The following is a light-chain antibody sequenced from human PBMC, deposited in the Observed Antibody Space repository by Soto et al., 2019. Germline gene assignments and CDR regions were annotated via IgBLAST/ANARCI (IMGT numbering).Light chain of an antibody. J-gene: IGKJ5*01. CDR3: QQTYRIPPT. CDR2: PAS. V-gene: IGKV1-39*01. Sequence: DIQMTQSPSSLSASVGNRVTITCRASQSINSYLNWYQQKPGKAPSLLIYPASSLQSGVPSRFSGSGSGTAFTLTISSLQPEDFAFYYCQQTYRIPPTFGQGTRLEI. CDR1: QSINSY.